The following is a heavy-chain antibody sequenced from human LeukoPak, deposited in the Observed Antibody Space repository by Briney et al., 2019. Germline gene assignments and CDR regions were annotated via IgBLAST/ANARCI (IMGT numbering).Heavy chain of an antibody. J-gene: IGHJ5*02. Sequence: GGSLRLSCAASGFTFSSYEMNWVRQAPGKGLEWVSYISTSGSPIYYADSVKGRFTISRDNAKNSLYLQLNNLRAEDTAVYYCARMRNWFDPWGQGTLVTVSS. CDR3: ARMRNWFDP. V-gene: IGHV3-48*03. CDR1: GFTFSSYE. CDR2: ISTSGSPI.